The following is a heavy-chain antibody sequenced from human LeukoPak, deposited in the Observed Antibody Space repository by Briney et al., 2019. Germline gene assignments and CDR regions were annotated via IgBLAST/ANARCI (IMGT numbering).Heavy chain of an antibody. CDR3: AKVGKSDRNNFFTTKEKQLDY. V-gene: IGHV3-30*04. D-gene: IGHD1/OR15-1a*01. J-gene: IGHJ4*02. CDR1: GFTFNNYA. CDR2: ISYDGSNK. Sequence: PGGSLRLSCAASGFTFNNYAMHWVRQAPGKGLEWVAVISYDGSNKYYADSVKGRFTISRDNSKNTLYLQMNSLRAEDTAVYYCAKVGKSDRNNFFTTKEKQLDYWGQGTLLTVSS.